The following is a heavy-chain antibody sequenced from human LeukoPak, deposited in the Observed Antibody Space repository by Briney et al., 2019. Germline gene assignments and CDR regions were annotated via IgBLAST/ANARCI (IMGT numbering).Heavy chain of an antibody. V-gene: IGHV4-39*01. Sequence: SETLSLTCTVSGGSISSSPCYWGWIRQPPGKGLDWFGTICSGGSTYYNPSLKSRVTISVDTSKNQFSLKLSSVTAADTAVYYCARHGRGGNPVDWGQGTLVTVSS. CDR3: ARHGRGGNPVD. D-gene: IGHD4-23*01. J-gene: IGHJ4*02. CDR2: ICSGGST. CDR1: GGSISSSPCY.